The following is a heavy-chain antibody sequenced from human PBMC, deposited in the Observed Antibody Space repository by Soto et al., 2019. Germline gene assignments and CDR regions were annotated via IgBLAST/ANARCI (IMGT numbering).Heavy chain of an antibody. CDR3: ARGYPKAMVRGVIEDY. Sequence: SETLSLTCAVYGGSFSGYYWSWIRQPPGKGLEWIGEINHSGSTNYNPSLKSRVTISVDTSKNQFSLKLSSVTAADTAVYYCARGYPKAMVRGVIEDYWGQGTLVTVSS. D-gene: IGHD3-10*01. CDR2: INHSGST. J-gene: IGHJ4*02. V-gene: IGHV4-34*01. CDR1: GGSFSGYY.